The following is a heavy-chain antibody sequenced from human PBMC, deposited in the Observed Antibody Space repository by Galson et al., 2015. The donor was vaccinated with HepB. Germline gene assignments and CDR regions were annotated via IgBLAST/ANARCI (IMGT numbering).Heavy chain of an antibody. V-gene: IGHV3-11*01. CDR1: GFPFSDYY. J-gene: IGHJ5*02. CDR3: ARQYGMACRGWFDP. D-gene: IGHD1-14*01. Sequence: SLRLSCAASGFPFSDYYMSRIRQAPGKRLEWVSCISGRGTTIYYAESLKGRVTISRDNAKNSLYLQMNSLRAEDTAVYYCARQYGMACRGWFDPRGQGPRVTVSS. CDR2: ISGRGTTI.